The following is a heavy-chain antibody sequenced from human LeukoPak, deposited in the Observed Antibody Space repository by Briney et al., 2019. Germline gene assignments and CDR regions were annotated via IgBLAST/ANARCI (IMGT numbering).Heavy chain of an antibody. CDR1: GFTFSSYG. CDR2: ISYDGSNK. V-gene: IGHV3-30*18. Sequence: GRSLRLSCAASGFTFSSYGMHWVRQAPGKGLEWVAVISYDGSNKYYADSVKGRFTISRDNSKNTLYLQMNSLRAEDTAVYYCAKDARLRGYCSGGSCSYNWFDPWGQGPLVTVSS. CDR3: AKDARLRGYCSGGSCSYNWFDP. D-gene: IGHD2-15*01. J-gene: IGHJ5*02.